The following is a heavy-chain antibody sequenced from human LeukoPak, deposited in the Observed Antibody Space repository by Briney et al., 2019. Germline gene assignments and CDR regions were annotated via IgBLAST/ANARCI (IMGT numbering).Heavy chain of an antibody. V-gene: IGHV3-7*01. J-gene: IGHJ4*02. CDR2: IKHDGSKT. D-gene: IGHD6-25*01. CDR1: GFSFSSYW. CDR3: ARERPGSASAFDY. Sequence: PGGSLRLSCAASGFSFSSYWMSWVRQTPGKGLEWVTNIKHDGSKTYHVDSVKGRFTISRDNAKNSLYLQMNSLRAEDTAVFYCARERPGSASAFDYWGQGTLDTVSS.